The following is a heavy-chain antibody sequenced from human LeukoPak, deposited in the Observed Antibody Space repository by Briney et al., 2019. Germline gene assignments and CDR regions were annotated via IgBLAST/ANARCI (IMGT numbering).Heavy chain of an antibody. CDR2: IRYDGSNK. CDR1: GFTFSSHG. V-gene: IGHV3-30*02. Sequence: GGSLRLSCAASGFTFSSHGMHWVRQTPAKGLEWVAFIRYDGSNKYYADSVKGRFIISRDNSKNTLYLQMNSLRAEDTAVYYCAKDRRVYDYYDSSGYYVYWGQGTLVTVSS. J-gene: IGHJ4*02. D-gene: IGHD3-22*01. CDR3: AKDRRVYDYYDSSGYYVY.